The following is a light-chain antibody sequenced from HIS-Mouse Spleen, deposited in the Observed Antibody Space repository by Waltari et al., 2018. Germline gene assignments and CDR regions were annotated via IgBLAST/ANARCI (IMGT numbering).Light chain of an antibody. CDR2: EDS. J-gene: IGLJ2*01. CDR1: ALPTTS. Sequence: SYELTQPPSVSVSPGQTARITCSGAALPTTSAYWYQQKPGQAPVLVIYEDSKRPSGIPERFSGSSSGTMATLTISGAQVEDEADYYCYSTDSSGNHRVFGGGTKLTVL. V-gene: IGLV3-10*01. CDR3: YSTDSSGNHRV.